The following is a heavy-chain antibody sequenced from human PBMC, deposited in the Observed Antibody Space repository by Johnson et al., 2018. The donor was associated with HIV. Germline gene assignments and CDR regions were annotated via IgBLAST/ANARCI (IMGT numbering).Heavy chain of an antibody. CDR3: ARAPEVWELRHPGTFDV. D-gene: IGHD3-3*01. CDR1: GFTFRSYW. J-gene: IGHJ3*01. Sequence: EVQLVESGGGLVQPGGSLRLSCAASGFTFRSYWMSWVRQAPGKGLEWVATIKQHGSEKYYVDSVKGRFTISRDNAKNSLFLQMNSLRAEDTAVYYCARAPEVWELRHPGTFDVWGQGTLVTVSS. CDR2: IKQHGSEK. V-gene: IGHV3-7*05.